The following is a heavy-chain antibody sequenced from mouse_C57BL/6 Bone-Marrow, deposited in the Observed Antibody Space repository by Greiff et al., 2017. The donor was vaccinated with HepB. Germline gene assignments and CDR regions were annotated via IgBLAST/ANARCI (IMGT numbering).Heavy chain of an antibody. V-gene: IGHV4-1*01. CDR1: GVDFSRYW. J-gene: IGHJ2*01. CDR2: INPDSSTI. CDR3: ASDYGVLFDY. D-gene: IGHD1-1*01. Sequence: AGGGVDFSRYWMSWVRRAPGKGLEWIGEINPDSSTINYAPSLKDKFIISRDNAKNTLYLQMSKVRSEDTALYYCASDYGVLFDYWGQGTTLTVSS.